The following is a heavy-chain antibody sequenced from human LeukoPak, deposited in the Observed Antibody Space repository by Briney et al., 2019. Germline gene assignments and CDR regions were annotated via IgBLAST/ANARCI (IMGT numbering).Heavy chain of an antibody. V-gene: IGHV1-69*13. CDR2: IIPIFGTA. CDR3: ARDLRVGASEYFDY. Sequence: GASVKVSCKASGGTFSSYAISWVRQAPGQGLEWMGGIIPIFGTANYAQKFQGRVTITADESTSTAYMELSSPRSEDTAVYYCARDLRVGASEYFDYWGQGTLVTVSS. CDR1: GGTFSSYA. D-gene: IGHD1-26*01. J-gene: IGHJ4*02.